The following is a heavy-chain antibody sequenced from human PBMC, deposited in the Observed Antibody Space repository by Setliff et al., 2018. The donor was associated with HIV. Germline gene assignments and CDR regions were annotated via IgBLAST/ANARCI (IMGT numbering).Heavy chain of an antibody. J-gene: IGHJ4*02. CDR1: GYIFIRYY. CDR3: ARVPSRYCSPTTCPFFFDY. V-gene: IGHV1-2*02. D-gene: IGHD2-15*01. CDR2: INPHTGVT. Sequence: GASVKVSCKTSGYIFIRYYIFWVRQAPEQGLEWMGNINPHTGVTKYAEKFQGRVTMTRYTSINTIYMELSRLRSDDTAVYYCARVPSRYCSPTTCPFFFDYWGQGTLVTVSS.